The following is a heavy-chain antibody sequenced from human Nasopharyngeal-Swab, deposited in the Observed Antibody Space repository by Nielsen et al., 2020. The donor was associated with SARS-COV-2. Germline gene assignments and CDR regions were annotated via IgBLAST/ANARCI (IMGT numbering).Heavy chain of an antibody. D-gene: IGHD3-3*01. J-gene: IGHJ6*03. CDR3: ARASYDFWSGYYLADYMDV. CDR2: IYTSGST. Sequence: WIRQPPGKRLEWIGRIYTSGSTNYNPSLKSRVTISVDTSKNQFSLKLSSVTAADTAVYYCARASYDFWSGYYLADYMDVWGKGTTVTVSS. V-gene: IGHV4-61*02.